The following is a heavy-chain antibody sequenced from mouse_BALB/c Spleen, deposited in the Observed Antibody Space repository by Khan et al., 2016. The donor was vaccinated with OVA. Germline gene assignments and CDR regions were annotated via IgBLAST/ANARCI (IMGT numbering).Heavy chain of an antibody. CDR3: ARDRIDY. CDR1: GYTFSSYW. CDR2: INPTSGYT. V-gene: IGHV1-7*01. J-gene: IGHJ2*01. Sequence: QMQLEESGAEQAKPGASVKMSCKTSGYTFSSYWMHWVKQRPGQGLEWIGYINPTSGYTEYNEKFKDKATLSADKSSITAYMQLTSLTSEDSAVYYCARDRIDYWGQGTTLTVSS.